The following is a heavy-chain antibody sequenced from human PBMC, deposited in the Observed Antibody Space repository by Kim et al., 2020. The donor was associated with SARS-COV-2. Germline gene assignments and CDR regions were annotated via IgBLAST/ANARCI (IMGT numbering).Heavy chain of an antibody. CDR3: ARGGTSRWFDY. D-gene: IGHD2-2*01. CDR2: IYYSGST. J-gene: IGHJ4*02. CDR1: GGSISSYY. Sequence: SETMSLTCTVSGGSISSYYWSWIRQPAGKGPEWIGYIYYSGSTNYTPSLKSRVMISVDTSKNQFSLKLTSMTAADTAVYYCARGGTSRWFDYWGQGTLVTVSS. V-gene: IGHV4-59*01.